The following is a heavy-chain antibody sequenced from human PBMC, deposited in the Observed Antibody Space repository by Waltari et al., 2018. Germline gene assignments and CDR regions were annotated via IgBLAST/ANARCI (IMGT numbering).Heavy chain of an antibody. V-gene: IGHV1-8*01. CDR2: RNPNRGNT. CDR3: ARPACSGGSCYAGQDY. J-gene: IGHJ4*02. Sequence: QVQLVQSGAEVKKPGASVKVSCKASGYTFTSYDINWVRQATGQGLEWMGWRNPNRGNTGYAQKFQGRVTMTRNTSISTAYMELSSLRSEDTAVYYCARPACSGGSCYAGQDYWGQGTLVTVSS. D-gene: IGHD2-15*01. CDR1: GYTFTSYD.